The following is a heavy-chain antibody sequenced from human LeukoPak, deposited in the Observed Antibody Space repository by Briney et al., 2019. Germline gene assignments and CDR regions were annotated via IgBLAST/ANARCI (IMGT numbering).Heavy chain of an antibody. Sequence: KPGGSLRLSCTASGFTFSTYSMNWVRQAPGKGLEWVASISDRGTYIYYADSVKGRFTISRDNAKNSLYLQMNSLRAEDTALYYCARERGGYPGAGQPFDIWGQGTMVTVSS. J-gene: IGHJ3*02. CDR2: ISDRGTYI. D-gene: IGHD1-26*01. CDR1: GFTFSTYS. V-gene: IGHV3-21*01. CDR3: ARERGGYPGAGQPFDI.